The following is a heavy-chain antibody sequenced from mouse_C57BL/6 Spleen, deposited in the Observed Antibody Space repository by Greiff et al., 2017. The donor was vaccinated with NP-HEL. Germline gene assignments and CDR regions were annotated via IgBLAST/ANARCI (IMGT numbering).Heavy chain of an antibody. V-gene: IGHV1-64*01. D-gene: IGHD2-2*01. CDR3: ARKGGKNGSFYYAMDY. CDR1: GYTFTSYW. J-gene: IGHJ4*01. CDR2: IHPNSGST. Sequence: QVQLQQPGAELVKPGASVKLSCKASGYTFTSYWMHWVKQRPGQGLEWIGMIHPNSGSTNYNEKFKSKATLTVDKSSSTAYMQLSSLTSEDSAVYYCARKGGKNGSFYYAMDYWGQGTSVTVSS.